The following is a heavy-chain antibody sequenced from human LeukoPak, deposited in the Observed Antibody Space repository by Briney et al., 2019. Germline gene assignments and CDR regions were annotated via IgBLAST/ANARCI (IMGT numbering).Heavy chain of an antibody. V-gene: IGHV3-7*01. CDR1: RFTFSNYW. CDR3: ARDRHMNSWSNVRFDY. J-gene: IGHJ4*02. D-gene: IGHD6-13*01. CDR2: INQDASEI. Sequence: GGSLRLSCTASRFTFSNYWRTGIRQAPGKGLEWVGNINQDASEINYVDSVKGRFTISRVNAENSLYLQMNSLRAEDTAIYYCARDRHMNSWSNVRFDYWGQGALVTVSS.